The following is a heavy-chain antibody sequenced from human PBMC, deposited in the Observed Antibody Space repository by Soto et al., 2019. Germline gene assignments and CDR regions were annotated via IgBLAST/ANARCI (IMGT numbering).Heavy chain of an antibody. V-gene: IGHV4-34*01. CDR1: GGSFSGYY. J-gene: IGHJ6*02. CDR2: INHSGST. Sequence: QVQLQQWGAGLLKPSETLSLTCAVYGGSFSGYYWSWIRQPPGKGLEWIGEINHSGSTNDNPSLRRRVPVSLGTPRNQFSLRLSSATGADTAVYYCARGGRGYSYGSYYCYDGMDGWGQGTTVTVSS. D-gene: IGHD5-18*01. CDR3: ARGGRGYSYGSYYCYDGMDG.